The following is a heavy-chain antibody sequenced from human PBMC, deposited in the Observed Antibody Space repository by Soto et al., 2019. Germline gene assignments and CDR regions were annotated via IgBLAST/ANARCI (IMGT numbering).Heavy chain of an antibody. D-gene: IGHD2-8*01. CDR2: IYYSGST. CDR1: GGSISSGGYY. V-gene: IGHV4-31*03. CDR3: ARLMVPYYYYGMDV. J-gene: IGHJ6*02. Sequence: SETLSLTCPVSGGSISSGGYYWRWIRQHPGKGLEWIGYIYYSGSTYYNPSLKSRVTISVDTSKNQFSLKLSSVTAADTAVYYCARLMVPYYYYGMDVWGQGTTVTVSS.